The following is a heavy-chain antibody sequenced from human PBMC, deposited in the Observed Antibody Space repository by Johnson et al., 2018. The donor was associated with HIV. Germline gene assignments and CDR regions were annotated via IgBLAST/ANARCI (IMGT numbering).Heavy chain of an antibody. V-gene: IGHV3-66*01. CDR3: ARRDITLVRGGAFDI. J-gene: IGHJ3*02. Sequence: EQLVESGGGLVQPGGSLRLSCAASGFTVSTNYMSWVRQAPGKGLEWVSVIYSGGSTYYADSVKGRFTISRENAKNSLYLQMNSLSAEDTAVYYCARRDITLVRGGAFDIWGQGTVVTVSS. CDR1: GFTVSTNY. CDR2: IYSGGST. D-gene: IGHD3-10*01.